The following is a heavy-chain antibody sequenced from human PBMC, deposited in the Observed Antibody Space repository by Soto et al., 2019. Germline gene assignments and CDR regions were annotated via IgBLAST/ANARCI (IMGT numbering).Heavy chain of an antibody. CDR2: ISGSGGST. J-gene: IGHJ4*02. D-gene: IGHD6-19*01. CDR3: ARDGIAVAGRGPGVDY. CDR1: GFTFSSYA. Sequence: GGSLRLSCAASGFTFSSYAMSWVRQAPGKGLEWVSAISGSGGSTYYADSVKGRFTISRDNAKNSLYLQMNSLRDEDTAVYYCARDGIAVAGRGPGVDYWGQGTLVTVSS. V-gene: IGHV3-23*01.